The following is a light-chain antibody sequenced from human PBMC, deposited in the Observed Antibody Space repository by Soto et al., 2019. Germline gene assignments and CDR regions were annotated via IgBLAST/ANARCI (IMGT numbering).Light chain of an antibody. V-gene: IGKV3-20*01. CDR2: GAS. Sequence: EIVLTQSPGTVSLSPGERDTLSCRASQSVSSSSLGWYQQKPGQAPRLLIYGASSRATGIPDRFSGSGSGTDFTLTISRLEPEDFAVYYCQHYGSSPFTFGPGTKVDIK. CDR3: QHYGSSPFT. J-gene: IGKJ3*01. CDR1: QSVSSSS.